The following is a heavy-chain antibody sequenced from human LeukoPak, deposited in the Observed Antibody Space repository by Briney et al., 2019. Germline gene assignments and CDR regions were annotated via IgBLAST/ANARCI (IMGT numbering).Heavy chain of an antibody. CDR2: IYSGGST. CDR3: ARALSTAARTTQFDY. D-gene: IGHD6-6*01. Sequence: PGGPLRLSCAASGFTVSSNYMSWVRQAPGKGLEWVSVIYSGGSTYYADSVKGRFTISRDNSKNTLYLQMNSLRAEDTAVYYCARALSTAARTTQFDYWGQGTLVTVSS. CDR1: GFTVSSNY. V-gene: IGHV3-53*01. J-gene: IGHJ4*02.